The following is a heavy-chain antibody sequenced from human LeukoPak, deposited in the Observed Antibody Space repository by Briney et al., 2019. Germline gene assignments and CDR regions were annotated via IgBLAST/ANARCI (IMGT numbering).Heavy chain of an antibody. D-gene: IGHD2-2*02. CDR1: GYTFTGYY. CDR3: ARDRIGCGSSSCYIDY. V-gene: IGHV1-2*06. J-gene: IGHJ4*02. CDR2: INPNSGDT. Sequence: GASVKVSCKASGYTFTGYYIHWVRQAPGQGLEWMGRINPNSGDTSSAQKFQGRVTMTRDTSISTAYMELSRLRSDDTAVYYCARDRIGCGSSSCYIDYWGQGTLDTVSS.